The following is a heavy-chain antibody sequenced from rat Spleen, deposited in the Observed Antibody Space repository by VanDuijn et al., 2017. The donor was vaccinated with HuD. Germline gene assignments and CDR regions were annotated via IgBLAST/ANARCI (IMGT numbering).Heavy chain of an antibody. CDR2: ITSGGSNT. D-gene: IGHD1-11*01. CDR1: GFTFSSFS. J-gene: IGHJ2*01. CDR3: ARDYGCYIVLDY. V-gene: IGHV5-25*01. Sequence: EVQLVESGGGLVQPGKSLTLSCAASGFTFSSFSMAWMRQAPKKGLEWVATITSGGSNTYYPDSVTGRFTISRDNAKSNLYLQMHSLRSEDTATYYCARDYGCYIVLDYCGKGVLVTVSS.